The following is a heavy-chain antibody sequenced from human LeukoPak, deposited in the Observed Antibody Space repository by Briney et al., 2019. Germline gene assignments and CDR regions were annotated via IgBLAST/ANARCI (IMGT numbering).Heavy chain of an antibody. D-gene: IGHD6-13*01. CDR1: GFTFSSYW. CDR3: SSSWYLDY. Sequence: GGSLRLSCAASGFTFSSYWMSWVRQAPGKRLEWVANIKKDGSEKYYVDSVKGRFTISRDNAKNSLYLEMNSLRAEDTGVYYCSSSWYLDYWGQGTLVTVSS. CDR2: IKKDGSEK. V-gene: IGHV3-7*01. J-gene: IGHJ4*02.